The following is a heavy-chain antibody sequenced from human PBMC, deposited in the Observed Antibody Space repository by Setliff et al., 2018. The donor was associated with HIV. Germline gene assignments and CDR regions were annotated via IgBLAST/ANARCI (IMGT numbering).Heavy chain of an antibody. Sequence: ASVKVSCKTSGYSFINYAINWVRQAPGQGLQWLGWINTQPGSPTYAQALTGRFVFSVDSAVTTAYLQIRGLKADDTAVYYCARALYGEYGGDLNWLDPWGQGTLVTVSS. J-gene: IGHJ5*02. CDR1: GYSFINYA. D-gene: IGHD4-17*01. CDR3: ARALYGEYGGDLNWLDP. CDR2: INTQPGSP. V-gene: IGHV7-4-1*01.